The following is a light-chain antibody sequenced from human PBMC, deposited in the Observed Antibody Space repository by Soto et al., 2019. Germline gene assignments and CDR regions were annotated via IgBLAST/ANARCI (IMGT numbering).Light chain of an antibody. J-gene: IGKJ1*01. CDR2: DAS. CDR1: QGISGW. Sequence: IQMTQSPSTLSASVGDRVTITCRASQGISGWLAWYQQKPGKAPKLLIYDASSLESGVPQRFSGSGSGTEFTLTISSLQTDDFSTYYCQQDHSYWTFGQGTKVDI. V-gene: IGKV1-5*01. CDR3: QQDHSYWT.